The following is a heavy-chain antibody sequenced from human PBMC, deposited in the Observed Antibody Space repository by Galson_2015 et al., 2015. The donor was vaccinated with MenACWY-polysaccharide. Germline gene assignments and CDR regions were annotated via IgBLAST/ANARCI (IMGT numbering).Heavy chain of an antibody. CDR1: GFSLGAWY. V-gene: IGHV3-11*01. J-gene: IGHJ6*02. CDR3: ARGHYGLDV. CDR2: ISKSGDSI. Sequence: SLRLSCAASGFSLGAWYMSWLRQAPGKGLEWLSYISKSGDSIYYGDSVKGRFAISRDNAKNSLYLQLNSLEVEDTAIYYCARGHYGLDVSGQGTTITVSS.